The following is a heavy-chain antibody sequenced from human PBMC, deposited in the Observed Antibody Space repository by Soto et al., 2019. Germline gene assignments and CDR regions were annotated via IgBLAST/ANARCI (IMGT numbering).Heavy chain of an antibody. CDR1: GYSFTSHW. CDR3: AKGGYPPKGHFGY. V-gene: IGHV5-51*01. D-gene: IGHD6-25*01. J-gene: IGHJ4*02. Sequence: VASLKISCNGSGYSFTSHWIGWRRQMPWKGLEWMGIIYPGDSDTRHSPSFQGQVTISADKSISTAYLQWSSLKASDTAMYYCAKGGYPPKGHFGYWGQGPLGTVSS. CDR2: IYPGDSDT.